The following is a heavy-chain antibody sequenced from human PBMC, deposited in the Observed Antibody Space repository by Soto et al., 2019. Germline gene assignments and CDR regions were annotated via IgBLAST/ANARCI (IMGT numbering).Heavy chain of an antibody. CDR1: RGSITTSVL. V-gene: IGHV4-4*02. CDR3: VGGRDYDY. J-gene: IGHJ4*01. CDR2: IAHDGHT. Sequence: VQLKESGPGLVRPSGTLSLTCDVSRGSITTSVLWTWVRQFPGKGLEWIGEIAHDGHTNYNPSLSCRVTMSLDLSNSQFSLNVSSVTAADTAVYFCVGGRDYDYWGNGTLVTVSS. D-gene: IGHD4-17*01.